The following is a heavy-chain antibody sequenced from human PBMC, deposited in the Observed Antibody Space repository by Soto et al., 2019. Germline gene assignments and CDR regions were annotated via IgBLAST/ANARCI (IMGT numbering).Heavy chain of an antibody. CDR1: GYTFTGYY. CDR2: INPNSGGT. J-gene: IGHJ6*02. Sequence: ASVKVSCKASGYTFTGYYMHWVRQAPGQGLEWMGWINPNSGGTNYAQKFQGWVTMTRDTSISTAYMELSRLRSDDTAVYYCAIDSGLGSERGGMDFCGQGTTVTVSS. D-gene: IGHD2-21*01. CDR3: AIDSGLGSERGGMDF. V-gene: IGHV1-2*04.